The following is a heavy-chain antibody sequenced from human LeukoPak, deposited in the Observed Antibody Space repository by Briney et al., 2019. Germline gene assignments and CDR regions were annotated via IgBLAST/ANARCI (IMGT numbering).Heavy chain of an antibody. D-gene: IGHD5-24*01. V-gene: IGHV4-34*01. J-gene: IGHJ4*02. CDR2: ISHSGST. CDR1: GGSFSGYY. CDR3: ARRGYKGDF. Sequence: SETLSLTCAVYGGSFSGYYWSWIRQPPGKGLEWIGEISHSGSTNYNPSLKSRVTISVDTSKNQFSLKLSSVTAADTAVYYCARRGYKGDFWGQGTLVTVSS.